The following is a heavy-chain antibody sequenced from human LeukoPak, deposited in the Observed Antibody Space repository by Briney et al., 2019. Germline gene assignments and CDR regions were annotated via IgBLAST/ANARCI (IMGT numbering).Heavy chain of an antibody. CDR3: ARRYGSGSSGTFDY. J-gene: IGHJ4*02. V-gene: IGHV4-38-2*02. CDR1: NYSISSAYY. D-gene: IGHD3-10*01. Sequence: SETLSLTCTVSNYSISSAYYWGWIRQPPGRGLEWIGSIYHSGIVYYNPSLKSRVTISVDTSKNQFSLRLSSVTAADTAAYYCARRYGSGSSGTFDYWGQGTLVTVSS. CDR2: IYHSGIV.